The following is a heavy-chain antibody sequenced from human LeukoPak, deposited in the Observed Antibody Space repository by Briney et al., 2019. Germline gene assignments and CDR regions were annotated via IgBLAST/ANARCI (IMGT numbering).Heavy chain of an antibody. CDR3: AGDLSDGGVGY. Sequence: GGSLRLSCAASGFTFSNSWMSWVRQAPGKGLEWVANIKQDGSEKYYVDSVKGRFTISRDNAKKSLYLRMNSLTAEDTAIYYCAGDLSDGGVGYWGRGILVTVSS. D-gene: IGHD1-26*01. V-gene: IGHV3-7*04. CDR2: IKQDGSEK. CDR1: GFTFSNSW. J-gene: IGHJ4*02.